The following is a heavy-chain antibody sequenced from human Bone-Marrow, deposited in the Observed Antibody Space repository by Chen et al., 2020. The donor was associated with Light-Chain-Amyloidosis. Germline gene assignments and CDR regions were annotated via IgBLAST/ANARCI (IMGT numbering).Heavy chain of an antibody. CDR1: GGSISSGDYY. J-gene: IGHJ4*02. Sequence: QVQRQESGPGLVKPSQTLSLTCTVSGGSISSGDYYWSWIRQSPGKGLEWIGCISKSGTSYHNPSLASRLTMSVDGSETQFSLKLSSVTAADTAVYYCARNSFESEDYYYYGILDYWGQGTLVTVSS. CDR3: ARNSFESEDYYYYGILDY. CDR2: ISKSGTS. V-gene: IGHV4-30-4*01. D-gene: IGHD3-10*01.